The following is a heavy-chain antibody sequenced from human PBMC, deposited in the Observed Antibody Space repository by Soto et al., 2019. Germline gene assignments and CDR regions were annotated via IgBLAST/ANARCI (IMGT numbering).Heavy chain of an antibody. CDR3: ARDQALGAPAVRDVSAYYYYGMDV. V-gene: IGHV1-69*01. Sequence: QVQLVQSGAEVKKPGSSVKVSCKASGGTFSSYAISWVRQPPGQGLEWMGGIIPIFGTANYAQKFQGRVTITADESTSTAYMELSSLRSEDTAVYYCARDQALGAPAVRDVSAYYYYGMDVWGQGTTVTVSS. J-gene: IGHJ6*02. D-gene: IGHD3-10*01. CDR2: IIPIFGTA. CDR1: GGTFSSYA.